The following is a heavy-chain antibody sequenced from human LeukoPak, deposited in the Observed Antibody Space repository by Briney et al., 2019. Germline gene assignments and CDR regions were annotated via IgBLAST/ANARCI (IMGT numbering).Heavy chain of an antibody. V-gene: IGHV3-23*01. Sequence: GGSLRLSCAASGFTFSSYAMSWVRQAPGKGLEWVSAISGSGGSTYYADSVKGRFTISRDNSKNTLYLQMNSLRAEDTAVYYCAKDFISGDYAPNTFDIWGQGTMVTVSS. CDR3: AKDFISGDYAPNTFDI. CDR1: GFTFSSYA. CDR2: ISGSGGST. D-gene: IGHD3-16*01. J-gene: IGHJ3*02.